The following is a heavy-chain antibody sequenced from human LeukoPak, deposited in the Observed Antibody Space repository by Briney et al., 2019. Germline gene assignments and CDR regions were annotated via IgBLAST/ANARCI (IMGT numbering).Heavy chain of an antibody. CDR2: ISGSGGST. CDR3: AICGGDCYYFDY. V-gene: IGHV3-23*01. Sequence: GGSLRLSCAASGFTFSSYAMSWVRQAPGKGLEWVSAISGSGGSTYYADSVKGRFAISRDNSKNTLYLQMNSLRAEDTAVYYCAICGGDCYYFDYWGQGTLVTVSS. CDR1: GFTFSSYA. J-gene: IGHJ4*02. D-gene: IGHD2-21*01.